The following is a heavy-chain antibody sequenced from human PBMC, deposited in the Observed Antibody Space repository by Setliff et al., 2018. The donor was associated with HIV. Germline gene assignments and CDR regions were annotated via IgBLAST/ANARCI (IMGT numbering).Heavy chain of an antibody. J-gene: IGHJ4*02. CDR3: ARGLSFYDPGGFDY. V-gene: IGHV4-4*09. CDR1: GGSISSYY. CDR2: IYTSGST. D-gene: IGHD3-22*01. Sequence: PSETLSLTCTVSGGSISSYYWSWIRQPPGKGLEWIGYIYTSGSTNYNPSLKSRVTISVDTSKNQFSLKLSSVTAADTAVFYCARGLSFYDPGGFDYWGQGTLVTVSS.